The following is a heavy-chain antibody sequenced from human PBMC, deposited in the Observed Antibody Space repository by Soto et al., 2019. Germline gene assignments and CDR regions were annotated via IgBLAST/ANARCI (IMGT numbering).Heavy chain of an antibody. D-gene: IGHD4-17*01. CDR1: GGTFSSYA. Sequence: QVQLVQSGAEVKKPGSSVKVSCKASGGTFSSYAIIWVRQAPGQGLEWMGGIIPIFGTANYAQKFQGRVTITADEATSTAYMELSSLRSEDTAVYYCARDPRTTVTSDAFDIWGHGTMVTVSS. CDR2: IIPIFGTA. J-gene: IGHJ3*02. CDR3: ARDPRTTVTSDAFDI. V-gene: IGHV1-69*01.